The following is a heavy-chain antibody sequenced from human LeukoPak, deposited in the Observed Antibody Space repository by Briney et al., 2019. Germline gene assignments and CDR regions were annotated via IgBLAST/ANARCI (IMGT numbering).Heavy chain of an antibody. J-gene: IGHJ6*02. Sequence: GESLKISCKGSGYSFTRYWIGWVRQMPGKGLEWMGIIYPGDSDTRYSPSFQGQVTISADKSISTAYLQWSSLKASDTAMYYCARRSSSWYVNYYYGMDVWGQGTTVTVSS. V-gene: IGHV5-51*01. CDR3: ARRSSSWYVNYYYGMDV. D-gene: IGHD6-13*01. CDR1: GYSFTRYW. CDR2: IYPGDSDT.